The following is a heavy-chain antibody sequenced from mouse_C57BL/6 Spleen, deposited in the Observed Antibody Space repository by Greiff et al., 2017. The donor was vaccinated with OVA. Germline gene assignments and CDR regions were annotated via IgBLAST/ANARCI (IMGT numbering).Heavy chain of an antibody. CDR1: GYAFSSSW. D-gene: IGHD2-5*01. Sequence: QVQLQQSGPELVKPGASVKISCKASGYAFSSSWMNWVKQRPGQGLEWIGRIYPGDGDTNYNGKFKGKATLTADKSSSTAYMQLSSLTSEDSAVYFCATYSNYVGNYFDYWGQGTTLTVSS. CDR3: ATYSNYVGNYFDY. CDR2: IYPGDGDT. V-gene: IGHV1-82*01. J-gene: IGHJ2*01.